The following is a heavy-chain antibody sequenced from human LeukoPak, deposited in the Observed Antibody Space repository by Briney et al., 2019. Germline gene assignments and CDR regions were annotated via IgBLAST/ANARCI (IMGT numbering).Heavy chain of an antibody. CDR2: INPNSGGT. CDR1: GYTFTGYY. CDR3: ARVPLGGFGELFPD. J-gene: IGHJ4*02. D-gene: IGHD3-10*01. Sequence: ASVKVSCKSSGYTFTGYYMHWVRQAPGQGLEWMGWINPNSGGTDYAEKFQGRVTMTRDTSISTAYMELSRLRSDDTAVYYCARVPLGGFGELFPDWGQGTLVTVSS. V-gene: IGHV1-2*02.